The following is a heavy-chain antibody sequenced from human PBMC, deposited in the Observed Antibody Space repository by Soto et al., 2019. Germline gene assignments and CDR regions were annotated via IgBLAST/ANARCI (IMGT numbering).Heavy chain of an antibody. CDR2: IIPILGIA. V-gene: IGHV1-69*02. Sequence: SVKVSCKASGGTFSSYTISWVRQAPGKGVEWMGRIIPILGIANYAQKFQGRVTITADESTSTAYMELSSLRSEDTAVYYCARPSGLELADIFDYWGQGTLVTVSS. CDR1: GGTFSSYT. CDR3: ARPSGLELADIFDY. J-gene: IGHJ4*02. D-gene: IGHD3-10*01.